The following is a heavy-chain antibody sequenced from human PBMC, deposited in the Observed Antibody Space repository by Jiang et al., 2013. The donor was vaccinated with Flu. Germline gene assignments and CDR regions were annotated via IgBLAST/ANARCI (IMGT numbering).Heavy chain of an antibody. CDR1: GYTFSDYY. J-gene: IGHJ4*02. V-gene: IGHV1-2*02. CDR2: IYPNTGGT. CDR3: ARDLHFSSLFLDY. Sequence: SGAEVKKPGASVRVSCRTSGYTFSDYYINWVRQAPGQGLEWMGWIYPNTGGTHYSQKFQGRVTMTTDTSISTAYMDLSSLRSDDTAVYFCARDLHFSSLFLDYWGQGALVIVSS.